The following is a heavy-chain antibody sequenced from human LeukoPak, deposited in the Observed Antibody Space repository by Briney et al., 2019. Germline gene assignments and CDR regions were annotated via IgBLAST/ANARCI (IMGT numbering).Heavy chain of an antibody. CDR1: GYTFTAYY. CDR3: ANWGNGY. CDR2: IDPNSGDT. V-gene: IGHV1-2*06. J-gene: IGHJ4*02. Sequence: GASVKVSCRASGYTFTAYYIHWVRQAPGQGLEWMGRIDPNSGDTDYAQHFQGRVTMTRDTSVSTAYMELSRLRSDDTAVYCCANWGNGYWGQGTLVTVSS. D-gene: IGHD3-16*01.